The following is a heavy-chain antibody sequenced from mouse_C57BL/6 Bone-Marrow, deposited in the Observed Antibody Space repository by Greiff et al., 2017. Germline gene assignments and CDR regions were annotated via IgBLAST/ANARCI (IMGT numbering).Heavy chain of an antibody. D-gene: IGHD2-3*01. CDR2: IDPSDSYT. CDR3: ARDGYFGFAY. J-gene: IGHJ3*01. Sequence: QVQLQQPGAELVKPGASVKLSCKASGYTFTSYWMQWVKQRPGQGLEWIGEIDPSDSYTNYNQKFKGKATLTVDTSSSTAYMQLSSLTSEASAVYYCARDGYFGFAYGGQGTLVTVSA. CDR1: GYTFTSYW. V-gene: IGHV1-50*01.